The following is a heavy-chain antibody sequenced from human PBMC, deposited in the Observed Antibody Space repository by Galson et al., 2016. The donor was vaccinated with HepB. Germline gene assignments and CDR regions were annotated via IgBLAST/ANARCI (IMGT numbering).Heavy chain of an antibody. CDR2: IYWDGDE. D-gene: IGHD1-26*01. V-gene: IGHV2-5*02. Sequence: PALVKPTQTLTLTCTFSGFSLSTTGVGVGRMRQPPGKTLEWLAHIYWDGDERYSPSLKSRLTITKDTSKNRVVLTMTNMDPVDTATYYCVHIVHSGSYYYFAYWGQGTLVTVSS. CDR3: VHIVHSGSYYYFAY. J-gene: IGHJ4*02. CDR1: GFSLSTTGVG.